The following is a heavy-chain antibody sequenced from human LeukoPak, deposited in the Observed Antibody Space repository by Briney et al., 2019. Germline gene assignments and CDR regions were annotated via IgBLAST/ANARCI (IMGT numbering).Heavy chain of an antibody. V-gene: IGHV3-23*01. Sequence: GGSLRLSCAASGFTFSSYAMSWVRQAPGKGLEWVSAISGSGGSTYYADSVKGRFTISRDNSKNTLYLQMNSLRAEDTAVYYCAKDIAYYYDSSGYYARGLFDYWGQGTLVTVSS. CDR2: ISGSGGST. J-gene: IGHJ4*02. D-gene: IGHD3-22*01. CDR3: AKDIAYYYDSSGYYARGLFDY. CDR1: GFTFSSYA.